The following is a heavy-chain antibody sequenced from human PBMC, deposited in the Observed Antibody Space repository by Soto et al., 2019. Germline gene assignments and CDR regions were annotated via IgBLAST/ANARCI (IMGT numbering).Heavy chain of an antibody. V-gene: IGHV3-48*02. CDR1: GFTFSSCD. CDR2: ISRGSSSK. Sequence: EVQLVESGGGLVQPGGSLRLSCAASGFTFSSCDMNWVRQAPGKGLEWVSYISRGSSSKYYADSVKGRFTISRDNAKNSLYLQMNSLSDEDTAVYYCTRGDDYGGNSQAYWGQGTLVTVSS. D-gene: IGHD4-17*01. CDR3: TRGDDYGGNSQAY. J-gene: IGHJ4*02.